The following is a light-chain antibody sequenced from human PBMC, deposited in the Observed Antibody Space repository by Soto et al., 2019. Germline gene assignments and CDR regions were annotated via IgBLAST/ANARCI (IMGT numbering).Light chain of an antibody. Sequence: IVLTQSPGTLSVSPGERATLSCRTSQSVSNSYVAWDQQKPGQAPRLLRYGASSRATGIPDRFSGSGSGTDFTLTISRLEPEDFAVYDGQQYGSSHPVTFGPGTKVDI. V-gene: IGKV3-20*01. CDR2: GAS. J-gene: IGKJ3*01. CDR3: QQYGSSHPVT. CDR1: QSVSNSY.